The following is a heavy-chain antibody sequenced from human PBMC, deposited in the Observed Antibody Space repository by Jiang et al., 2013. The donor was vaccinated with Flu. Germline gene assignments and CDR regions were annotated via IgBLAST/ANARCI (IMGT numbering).Heavy chain of an antibody. CDR3: ARDANTGYEFDY. D-gene: IGHD5-12*01. CDR2: IYYSGST. V-gene: IGHV4-39*07. CDR1: GGSISSGAYY. Sequence: TLSLTCTVSGGSISSGAYYWGWIRQPPGKGLEWIGNIYYSGSTDYNPSLKSRVTISIDTSKNQFSLKLSSVTAADTAVYYCARDANTGYEFDYWGQGTLVTVSS. J-gene: IGHJ4*02.